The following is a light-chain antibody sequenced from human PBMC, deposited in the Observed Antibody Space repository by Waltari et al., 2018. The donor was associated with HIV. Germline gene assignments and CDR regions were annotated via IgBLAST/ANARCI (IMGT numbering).Light chain of an antibody. CDR1: PSVTNGY. CDR2: GPS. J-gene: IGKJ2*01. CDR3: LQHATLPYT. V-gene: IGKV3-20*01. Sequence: EIVLTQSPATLSLSPGGRGSLSCRASPSVTNGYLAWYQWKPGQAPRLVIYGPSRRATGVPDRFTGSGSGTDFTLTISRLQPEDFAVYYCLQHATLPYTFGQGTKLEI.